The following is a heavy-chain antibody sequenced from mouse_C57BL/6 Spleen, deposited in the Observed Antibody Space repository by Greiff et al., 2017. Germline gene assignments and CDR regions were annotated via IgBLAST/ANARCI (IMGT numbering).Heavy chain of an antibody. CDR1: GFSFTSYG. J-gene: IGHJ4*01. V-gene: IGHV2-2*01. CDR2: IWSGGST. Sequence: QVQLQQSGPGLVQPSQSLSITCTVSGFSFTSYGVHWVRQSPGKGLEWLGVIWSGGSTDYNAAVISRLSISKDNSKSQVFFKMNSLQADDTAIYDCVRGTTVVATGAMDYWGQGTSVTVSS. D-gene: IGHD1-1*01. CDR3: VRGTTVVATGAMDY.